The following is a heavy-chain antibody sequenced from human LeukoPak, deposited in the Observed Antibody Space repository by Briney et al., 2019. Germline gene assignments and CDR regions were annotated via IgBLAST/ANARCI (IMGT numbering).Heavy chain of an antibody. V-gene: IGHV3-23*01. D-gene: IGHD6-13*01. CDR2: ISGSGGST. CDR3: AKNLHSSSWIDPGSGMDV. Sequence: GGSLRLSCAASGFTFSGYAMSWVRQAPGKGLEWVSAISGSGGSTYYADSVKGRFTISRDNSKHTLYLQMNSLRAEDTAVYYCAKNLHSSSWIDPGSGMDVWGKGTTVTVSS. J-gene: IGHJ6*04. CDR1: GFTFSGYA.